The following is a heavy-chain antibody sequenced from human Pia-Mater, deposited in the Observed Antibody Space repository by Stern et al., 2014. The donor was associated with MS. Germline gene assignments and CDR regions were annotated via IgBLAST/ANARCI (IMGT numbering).Heavy chain of an antibody. J-gene: IGHJ4*02. CDR1: GYRFTSYY. CDR2: VKSSGST. CDR3: ARGDALKGVSIDY. Sequence: VQLVESAAEVKKPGASVKVSCKASGYRFTSYYMHWVRQAPGKGLEWMGIVKSSGSTSYAQKFQGRITMTRDTSTSTVYMEVRSLRSEDTAIYYCARGDALKGVSIDYWGQGTLVTVSS. V-gene: IGHV1-46*01. D-gene: IGHD2/OR15-2a*01.